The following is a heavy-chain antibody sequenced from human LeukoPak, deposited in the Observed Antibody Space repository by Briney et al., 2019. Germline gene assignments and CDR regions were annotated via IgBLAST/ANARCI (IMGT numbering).Heavy chain of an antibody. V-gene: IGHV4-59*01. J-gene: IGHJ5*02. CDR2: IYYSGGT. Sequence: PSETLSLTCTVSGGSISSYYWSWIRQPPGKGLEWIGYIYYSGGTNYNPSLKSRVTISVDTSKNQFSLKLSSVTAADTAVYYCARDLTDYYDSSGYYMSGWFDPWGQGTLVTVSS. CDR3: ARDLTDYYDSSGYYMSGWFDP. CDR1: GGSISSYY. D-gene: IGHD3-22*01.